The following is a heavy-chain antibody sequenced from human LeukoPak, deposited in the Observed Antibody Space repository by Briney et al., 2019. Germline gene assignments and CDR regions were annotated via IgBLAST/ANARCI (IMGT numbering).Heavy chain of an antibody. D-gene: IGHD6-6*01. CDR2: INHSGST. CDR1: GGSFSGYY. Sequence: SETLSLTCDVYGGSFSGYYWSWIRQPPGKGLEWIGEINHSGSTNYNPSLKSRVTISVDTSKNQFSLKLSSVTAADTAVYYCARGGDKYSSSSGSNYWGQGTLVTVSS. V-gene: IGHV4-34*01. J-gene: IGHJ4*02. CDR3: ARGGDKYSSSSGSNY.